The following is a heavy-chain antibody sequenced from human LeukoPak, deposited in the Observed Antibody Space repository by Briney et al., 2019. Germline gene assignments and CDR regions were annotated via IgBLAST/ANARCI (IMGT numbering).Heavy chain of an antibody. Sequence: PGGSLRLSCAASGFIFSGYTMNWVRQAPGKGLEWVSSISSSSDYIFYADSVRGRFTISRDNAKYSLYLQMNSLRAEDTAMYYCATTGGYQLLSLNFDHWGQGSLVTVSS. D-gene: IGHD2-2*01. V-gene: IGHV3-21*01. CDR1: GFIFSGYT. CDR3: ATTGGYQLLSLNFDH. CDR2: ISSSSDYI. J-gene: IGHJ4*02.